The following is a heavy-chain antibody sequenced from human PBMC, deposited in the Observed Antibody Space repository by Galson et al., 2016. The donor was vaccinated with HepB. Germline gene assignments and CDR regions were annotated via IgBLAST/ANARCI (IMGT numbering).Heavy chain of an antibody. CDR3: AKNDIVAGYSAFDY. CDR2: ISYDGRNK. J-gene: IGHJ4*02. Sequence: SLRLSCAASGLTFRSYAMHWVRQAPGKGLEWVAVISYDGRNKYYADSVKGRFTISRDNSKNTVYLQMNRLRVEDTAVYSCAKNDIVAGYSAFDYWGQGTLVTISS. CDR1: GLTFRSYA. D-gene: IGHD3-9*01. V-gene: IGHV3-30*18.